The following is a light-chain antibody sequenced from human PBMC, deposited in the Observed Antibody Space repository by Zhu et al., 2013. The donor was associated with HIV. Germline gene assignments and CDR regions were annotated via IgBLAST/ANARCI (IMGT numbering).Light chain of an antibody. Sequence: DIQLTQSPSTLSASVGDRVTITCRASQSISTWLAWYQQKPGKAPDLLIYKASSLESGVPSRFSGSGSGTEFTLTISSLQPDDFATYYCQQYKSYWCSFGQGTKLEIK. J-gene: IGKJ2*04. V-gene: IGKV1-5*03. CDR2: KAS. CDR3: QQYKSYWCS. CDR1: QSISTW.